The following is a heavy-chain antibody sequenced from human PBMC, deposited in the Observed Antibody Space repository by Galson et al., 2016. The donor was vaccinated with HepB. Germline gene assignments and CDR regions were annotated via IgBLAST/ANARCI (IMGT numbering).Heavy chain of an antibody. CDR2: IYSGGER. CDR3: GRNVPFN. Sequence: SLRLSCAASGFTVTNNYIIWVRQAPGKGLEWVSLIYSGGERRYADSVKGRFTISRDNSMNTVYLQMNSLRVEDTAMYYCGRNVPFNWGQGTLVTVSS. J-gene: IGHJ4*02. CDR1: GFTVTNNY. V-gene: IGHV3-53*01.